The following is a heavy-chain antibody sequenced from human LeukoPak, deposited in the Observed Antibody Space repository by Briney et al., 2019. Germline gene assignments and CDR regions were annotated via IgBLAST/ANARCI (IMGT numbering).Heavy chain of an antibody. Sequence: SGTLSLTCTVSGGSISSYYWSWIRQPPGKGLEWIGYIYSSGSTNYNPSLKSRVTISVDTSKTQFSLKLSSVTAADTAVYYCARGVTKYYYDSSGYRKMYYFDYWGQGTLVTVSS. J-gene: IGHJ4*02. CDR1: GGSISSYY. CDR2: IYSSGST. CDR3: ARGVTKYYYDSSGYRKMYYFDY. D-gene: IGHD3-22*01. V-gene: IGHV4-59*01.